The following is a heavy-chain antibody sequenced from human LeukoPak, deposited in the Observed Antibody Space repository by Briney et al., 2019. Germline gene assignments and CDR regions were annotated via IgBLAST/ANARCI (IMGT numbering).Heavy chain of an antibody. CDR1: GFTFSTYA. D-gene: IGHD6-13*01. Sequence: PGGSLRLSCASSGFTFSTYAMNWVRQAPGKGLEWVSSISSGSNYIYYADSMKGRFTISRDNAINSLYLQMDSLRAEDTAVYYCARERGYGAAAYHDFWGQGTLVTVSS. CDR2: ISSGSNYI. V-gene: IGHV3-21*01. J-gene: IGHJ4*02. CDR3: ARERGYGAAAYHDF.